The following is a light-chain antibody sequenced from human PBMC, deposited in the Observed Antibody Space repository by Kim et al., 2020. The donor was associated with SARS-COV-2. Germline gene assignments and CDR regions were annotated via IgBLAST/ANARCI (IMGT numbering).Light chain of an antibody. CDR1: QSVSNY. V-gene: IGKV3-11*01. CDR2: DAS. Sequence: EIVLTQSPATLSLSPGERATLSCRASQSVSNYLAWYQQKPGQAPRLLIYDASNRATGIPARFSGSGSGTDFTLTINSLEPEDFAVYYCQQRSNWPPLTCGGGTKVDIK. CDR3: QQRSNWPPLT. J-gene: IGKJ4*01.